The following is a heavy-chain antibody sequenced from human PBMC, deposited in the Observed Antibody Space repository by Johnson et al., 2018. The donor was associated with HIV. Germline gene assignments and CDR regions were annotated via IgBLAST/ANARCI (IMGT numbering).Heavy chain of an antibody. CDR3: ARYSGSYLPDAFDI. CDR2: ISHDGSNK. V-gene: IGHV3-30-3*01. J-gene: IGHJ3*02. D-gene: IGHD1-26*01. Sequence: QVQLVESWGGLVQPGRSLRLSCAASGFTFDDYAMFCVRQTPGKGLEWVAVISHDGSNKYYGDSVKGRFTISRDNSKNMLFLQMNSLRAEDTAVYYCARYSGSYLPDAFDIWGQGTMVTVSS. CDR1: GFTFDDYA.